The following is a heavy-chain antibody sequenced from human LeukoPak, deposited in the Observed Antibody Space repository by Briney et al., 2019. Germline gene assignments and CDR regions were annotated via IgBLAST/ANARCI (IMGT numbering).Heavy chain of an antibody. CDR2: IYTSGST. CDR3: ARGPYYYDSSGNFDY. J-gene: IGHJ4*02. V-gene: IGHV4-4*07. CDR1: GGSISSYY. D-gene: IGHD3-22*01. Sequence: SETLSLTCTVSGGSISSYYWSWIRQPAGKGLEWIGRIYTSGSTNYNPSLKSRVTILVDTSKDQFSLKLSSVTAADTAVYYCARGPYYYDSSGNFDYWGQGTLVTVSS.